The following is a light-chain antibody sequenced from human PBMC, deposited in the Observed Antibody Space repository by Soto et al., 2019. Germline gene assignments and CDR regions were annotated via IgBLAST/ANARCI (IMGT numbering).Light chain of an antibody. J-gene: IGKJ1*01. V-gene: IGKV1-5*01. CDR1: QSISTW. Sequence: DIQMTQSPSTLSASVGVRVTITCRASQSISTWLAWYQQRPGKAPNVLIDDASNLETGVPSRFNGSGSGTEVSLTISRLEPDDFATYYCQQYNNYLWTFGQATKLEVQ. CDR3: QQYNNYLWT. CDR2: DAS.